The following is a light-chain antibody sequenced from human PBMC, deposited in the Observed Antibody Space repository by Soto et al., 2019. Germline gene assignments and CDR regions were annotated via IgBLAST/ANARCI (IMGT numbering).Light chain of an antibody. V-gene: IGLV1-40*01. CDR2: DNN. J-gene: IGLJ2*01. Sequence: QSVLTQPPSVSGAPGQRVTISCTGSSSNIGAGFDVQWYQQFPGTAPKLLIFDNNNRPSGVPDRFSGSHSGTSASLAITGLQAEDEADYYSQSFDNSLTGHVVFGGGTKLTVL. CDR1: SSNIGAGFD. CDR3: QSFDNSLTGHVV.